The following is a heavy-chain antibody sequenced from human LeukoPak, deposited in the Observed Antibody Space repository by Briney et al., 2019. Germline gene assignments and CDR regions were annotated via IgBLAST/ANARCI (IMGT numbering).Heavy chain of an antibody. Sequence: GRSLRLSCAASGFTFSSYGMHWVRQAPGKGLEWVAVIWYDGSNKYYADSVKGRFTISRDNSKNTLYLQMNSLRPEDTAVYYCARETYCSSWYSYYFDYWGQGTLVTVSS. J-gene: IGHJ4*02. V-gene: IGHV3-30*19. CDR3: ARETYCSSWYSYYFDY. D-gene: IGHD6-13*01. CDR2: IWYDGSNK. CDR1: GFTFSSYG.